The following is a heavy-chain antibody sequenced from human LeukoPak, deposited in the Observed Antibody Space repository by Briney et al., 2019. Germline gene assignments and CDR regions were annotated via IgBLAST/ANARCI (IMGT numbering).Heavy chain of an antibody. Sequence: SETLSLTCTVSGGSISSYYWSWIRQPPGKGLEWIGYIYYRVTSDYNPSLKSRVTISVDTSKNQFSLKLSSVTAADTAVYYCTRGSIAYYYMDVWGKGTTVTISS. CDR3: TRGSIAYYYMDV. V-gene: IGHV4-59*01. CDR1: GGSISSYY. J-gene: IGHJ6*03. CDR2: IYYRVTS. D-gene: IGHD3-22*01.